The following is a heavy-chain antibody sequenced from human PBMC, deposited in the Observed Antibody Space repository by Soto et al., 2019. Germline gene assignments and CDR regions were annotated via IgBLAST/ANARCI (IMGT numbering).Heavy chain of an antibody. Sequence: QVQLVESGGGVVQPGRSLRLSCAASGFTFSSYAMHWVRQAPGKGLEWVAVISYDGSNKYYADSVKGRFTISRDNSKSTLYLQMNSLRAEDTAVYYCARLYNWNYVAPTWGQGTLVTVSS. CDR1: GFTFSSYA. V-gene: IGHV3-30-3*01. J-gene: IGHJ5*02. CDR3: ARLYNWNYVAPT. D-gene: IGHD1-7*01. CDR2: ISYDGSNK.